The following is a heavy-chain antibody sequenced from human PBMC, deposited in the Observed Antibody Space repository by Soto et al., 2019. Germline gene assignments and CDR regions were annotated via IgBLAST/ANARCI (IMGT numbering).Heavy chain of an antibody. Sequence: GGSLRLSCAASGFTFSGYWMSWVRQAPGKGLEWVANIKQDGSEKYYVDSVKGRFTISRDNAKNSLYLLMNSLRAEDTAVYYCAKNNRYCSSTNCFVFDFWGQGTLVTVSS. J-gene: IGHJ4*02. CDR2: IKQDGSEK. D-gene: IGHD2-2*01. CDR1: GFTFSGYW. V-gene: IGHV3-7*01. CDR3: AKNNRYCSSTNCFVFDF.